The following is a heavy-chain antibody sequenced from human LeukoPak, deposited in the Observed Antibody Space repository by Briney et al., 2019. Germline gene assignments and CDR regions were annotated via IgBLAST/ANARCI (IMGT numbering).Heavy chain of an antibody. CDR2: ISDSGGST. CDR3: VKIPTRGYSFGYADY. J-gene: IGHJ4*02. CDR1: GFTFNSYA. D-gene: IGHD5-18*01. V-gene: IGHV3-23*01. Sequence: GGSLRLSCAASGFTFNSYAMSWVRQAPGKGLECVSGISDSGGSTYYADSVKGRFTISRDNSKNTLYLQMNSLSAEDTAVYYCVKIPTRGYSFGYADYWGQGTLVTVSS.